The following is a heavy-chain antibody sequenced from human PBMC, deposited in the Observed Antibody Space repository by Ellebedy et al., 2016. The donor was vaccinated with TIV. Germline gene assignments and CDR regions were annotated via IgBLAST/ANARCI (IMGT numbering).Heavy chain of an antibody. J-gene: IGHJ4*02. V-gene: IGHV4-31*03. CDR2: IYHSGST. CDR1: GGSISSDEYH. CDR3: ARDGSHTSGWYFDY. Sequence: MPSETLSLTCTVSGGSISSDEYHWTWIRQHPGKGLEWIGSIYHSGSTHHNPSLRSRVTISIDTSKSQFSLDLSSVTAADTAVYYGARDGSHTSGWYFDYWGQGTQVTVSS. D-gene: IGHD3-22*01.